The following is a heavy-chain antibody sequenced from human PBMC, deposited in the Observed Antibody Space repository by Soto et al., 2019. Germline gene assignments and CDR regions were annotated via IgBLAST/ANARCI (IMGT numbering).Heavy chain of an antibody. CDR3: AAGYSTGLDAFDI. V-gene: IGHV5-51*01. D-gene: IGHD2-8*02. J-gene: IGHJ3*02. CDR2: IFPGDSDT. Sequence: GESLKISCKGSGYNFANFWIGWVRQMPGKGLEWMGMIFPGDSDTKNSPSLEGQITMSVDKSDSSAYLQWRSLKASDTAIYYCAAGYSTGLDAFDIWGQGTMVTVS. CDR1: GYNFANFW.